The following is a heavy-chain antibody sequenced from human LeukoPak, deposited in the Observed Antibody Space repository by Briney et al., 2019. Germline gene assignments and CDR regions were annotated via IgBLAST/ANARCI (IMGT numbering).Heavy chain of an antibody. J-gene: IGHJ2*01. Sequence: SETLSLTCTVSGGSISSYYWSWIQQPPGKGLEWIGYIYYSGSTNYNPSLKSRVTISVDTSKNQFSLKLSSVTAADTAVYYCARRYVSYYYDSSGSHWYFDLWGRGTLVTVSS. D-gene: IGHD3-22*01. CDR1: GGSISSYY. CDR3: ARRYVSYYYDSSGSHWYFDL. V-gene: IGHV4-59*08. CDR2: IYYSGST.